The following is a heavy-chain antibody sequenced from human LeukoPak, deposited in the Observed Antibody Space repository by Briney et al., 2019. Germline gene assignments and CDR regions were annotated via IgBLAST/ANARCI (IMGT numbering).Heavy chain of an antibody. CDR2: IYHSGST. Sequence: SETLSLTCTVSGYSISSGYYWGWIRQPPGKGLEWIGSIYHSGSTNYNPSLKSRVTMSVDTSKNQFSLKLSSVTAADTAVYYCAGETLALYYYYYMDVWGKGTTVTISS. CDR3: AGETLALYYYYYMDV. CDR1: GYSISSGYY. V-gene: IGHV4-38-2*02. J-gene: IGHJ6*03.